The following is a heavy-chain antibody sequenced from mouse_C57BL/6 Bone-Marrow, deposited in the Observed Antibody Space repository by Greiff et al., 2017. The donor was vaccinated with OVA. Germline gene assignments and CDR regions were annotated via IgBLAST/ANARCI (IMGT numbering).Heavy chain of an antibody. D-gene: IGHD4-1*01. CDR2: IDPETGGT. J-gene: IGHJ2*01. CDR1: GYTFTDYE. V-gene: IGHV1-15*01. CDR3: TGGLGYFDY. Sequence: QVQLQQSGAELVRPGASVTLSCKASGYTFTDYEMHWVKQTPVHGLEWIGAIDPETGGTAYNQKFKGKAILTADKSSSTAYMELRSLTSEDSAVYYCTGGLGYFDYWGQGTTLTVSS.